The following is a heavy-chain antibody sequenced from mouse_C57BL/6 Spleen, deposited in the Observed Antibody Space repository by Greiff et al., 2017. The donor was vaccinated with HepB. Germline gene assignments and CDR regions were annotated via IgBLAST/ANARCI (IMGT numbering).Heavy chain of an antibody. Sequence: EVQLVESGGGLVKPGGSLKLSCAASGFTFSSYTMSWVRQTPEKRLEWVATISGGGGNTYYPDSVKGRFTISRDNAKNTLYLQMSSLRSEDTALYYCARDDSYHYAMDYWGQGTSVTVSS. V-gene: IGHV5-9*01. CDR1: GFTFSSYT. D-gene: IGHD2-3*01. J-gene: IGHJ4*01. CDR3: ARDDSYHYAMDY. CDR2: ISGGGGNT.